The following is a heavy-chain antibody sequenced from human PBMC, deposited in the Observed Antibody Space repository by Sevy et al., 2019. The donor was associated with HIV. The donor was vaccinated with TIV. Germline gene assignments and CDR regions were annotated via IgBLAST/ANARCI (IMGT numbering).Heavy chain of an antibody. V-gene: IGHV4-34*01. D-gene: IGHD3-22*01. CDR3: ARGNPSGITMIVVVTRGYFDY. Sequence: SETLSLTCAVYGGSFSGYYWSWIRQPPGKGLEWIGEINHSGSTNYNPSLKSRVTISVDTSKNQFSLKLSSVTAADTAVYYCARGNPSGITMIVVVTRGYFDYWGQGTLVTVSP. CDR1: GGSFSGYY. J-gene: IGHJ4*02. CDR2: INHSGST.